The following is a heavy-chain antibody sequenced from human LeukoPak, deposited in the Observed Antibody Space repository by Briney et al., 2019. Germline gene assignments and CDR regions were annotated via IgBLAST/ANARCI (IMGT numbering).Heavy chain of an antibody. J-gene: IGHJ4*02. CDR1: GFIFDDYA. V-gene: IGHV3-9*01. CDR2: ISWNSGKI. CDR3: AKDRGYSSSFFEI. D-gene: IGHD6-13*01. Sequence: RPGGSLRLSCAASGFIFDDYAMHWVRQAPGEGLEWVSGISWNSGKIDYADSVKGRFTISRDNAKNSLYLQMNSLRVEDTALYYCAKDRGYSSSFFEIWGQGTLVTVSS.